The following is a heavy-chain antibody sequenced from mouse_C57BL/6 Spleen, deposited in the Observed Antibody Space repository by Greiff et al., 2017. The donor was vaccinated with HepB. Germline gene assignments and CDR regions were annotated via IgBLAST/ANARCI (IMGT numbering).Heavy chain of an antibody. CDR1: YFAFMASA. Sequence: LQESGAELVRPGSSVKLSCKDSYFAFMASAMHWVKQRPGHGLEWIGSFTMYSDATEYSENFKGKATLTANTSSSTAYMELISLSSKDSAVYNYARGDGIYNYAMDYWGQGTSVTVSS. V-gene: IGHV1-49*01. D-gene: IGHD2-1*01. CDR2: FTMYSDAT. CDR3: ARGDGIYNYAMDY. J-gene: IGHJ4*01.